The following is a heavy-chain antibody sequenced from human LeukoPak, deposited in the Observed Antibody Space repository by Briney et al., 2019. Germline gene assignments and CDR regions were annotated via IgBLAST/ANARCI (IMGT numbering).Heavy chain of an antibody. J-gene: IGHJ4*02. CDR1: GFIFSDYG. D-gene: IGHD1-1*01. CDR2: TRFDGSIK. Sequence: GGSLRLSCAVSGFIFSDYGFHWVRQAPGKGLEWVAVTRFDGSIKQYADSVRGRFTISRDDSKNTLYLQMNFLKSEDTAVYYCARWGGTRQYYFDYWGQGTLVTVSS. CDR3: ARWGGTRQYYFDY. V-gene: IGHV3-33*01.